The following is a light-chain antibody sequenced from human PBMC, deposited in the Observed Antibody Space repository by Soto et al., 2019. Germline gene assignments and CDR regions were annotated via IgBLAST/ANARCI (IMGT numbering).Light chain of an antibody. CDR3: QQYNIWSSIT. J-gene: IGKJ5*01. CDR1: QSISSK. V-gene: IGKV3-15*01. CDR2: GAS. Sequence: EIVMTQSPATLSVSPGERATLSCRASQSISSKVGWYQQKPGQAPRLLIYGASTRATGVPPRVSGSGSGTEFTLTISSLQYEDFAVYYCQQYNIWSSITFGQGTRLEIK.